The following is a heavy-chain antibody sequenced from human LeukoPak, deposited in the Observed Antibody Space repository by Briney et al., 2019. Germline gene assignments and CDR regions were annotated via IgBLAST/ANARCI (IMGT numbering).Heavy chain of an antibody. J-gene: IGHJ6*03. Sequence: PGGSLRLSCAASGFTFSSFSMNWVRQAPGKGLEWVSSISSTSSYIYYADSVKGRFTISRDKDKNSVYLQMTSLRAEDTAVYYCARESGSRSYYYYMDVWAKGQRSPSP. CDR3: ARESGSRSYYYYMDV. CDR1: GFTFSSFS. CDR2: ISSTSSYI. D-gene: IGHD2-2*01. V-gene: IGHV3-21*01.